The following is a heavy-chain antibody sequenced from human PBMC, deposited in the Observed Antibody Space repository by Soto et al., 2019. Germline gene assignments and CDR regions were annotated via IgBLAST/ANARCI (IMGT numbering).Heavy chain of an antibody. Sequence: EVQLVESGGGLVQPGGSLRLSCAASGFTVNSNYMRWVRQAPGKGLEWVAVIYSDGSTYYADSVKDRLIISRDNTNNTLYFRTNSLRAEDTAVYYCDTFTKYDILTGFYPCWGQGTLVTVSS. CDR2: IYSDGST. V-gene: IGHV3-66*01. CDR3: DTFTKYDILTGFYPC. J-gene: IGHJ4*02. CDR1: GFTVNSNY. D-gene: IGHD3-9*01.